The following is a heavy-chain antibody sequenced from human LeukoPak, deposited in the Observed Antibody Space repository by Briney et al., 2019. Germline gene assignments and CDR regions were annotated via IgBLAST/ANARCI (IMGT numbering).Heavy chain of an antibody. Sequence: SETLSLTCTVSGGSTSSYYWSWIRQPPGKGLEWIGYIYYSGSTNYNPSLKSRVTISVDTSKNQFSLKPSSVTAADTAVYYCARRMEWGSYRPSLWFDPWGQGTLVTVSS. D-gene: IGHD3-16*02. V-gene: IGHV4-59*08. CDR3: ARRMEWGSYRPSLWFDP. CDR1: GGSTSSYY. CDR2: IYYSGST. J-gene: IGHJ5*02.